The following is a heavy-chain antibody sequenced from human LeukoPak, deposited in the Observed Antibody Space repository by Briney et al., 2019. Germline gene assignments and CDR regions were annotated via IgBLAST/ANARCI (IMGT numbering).Heavy chain of an antibody. V-gene: IGHV3-33*01. Sequence: QPGRSLRLSRAASGFTFSSYGMHWVRQAPGKGLEWVAVIWYDGSNKYYADSVKGRFTISRDNSKNTLYLQMNSLRAEDTAVYYCARGGMVRGVISNLDYWGQGTLVTVSS. CDR3: ARGGMVRGVISNLDY. CDR2: IWYDGSNK. D-gene: IGHD3-10*01. CDR1: GFTFSSYG. J-gene: IGHJ4*02.